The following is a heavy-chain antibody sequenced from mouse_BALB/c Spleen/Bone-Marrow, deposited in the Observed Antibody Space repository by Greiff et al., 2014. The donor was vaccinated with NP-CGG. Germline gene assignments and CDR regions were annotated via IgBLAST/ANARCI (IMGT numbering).Heavy chain of an antibody. J-gene: IGHJ3*01. Sequence: VQLKQSGPELEKPGASVKMSCKASGYSFTDYNMNWVKQSNGKSLEWIGNIDPSYGGTTYNQKFKGKATLTVDKSSSTVYMQLKSLTSEDSAVYYSARGHDGYRTWFAYWGQGTLVTVSA. CDR2: IDPSYGGT. D-gene: IGHD2-3*01. V-gene: IGHV1-39*01. CDR1: GYSFTDYN. CDR3: ARGHDGYRTWFAY.